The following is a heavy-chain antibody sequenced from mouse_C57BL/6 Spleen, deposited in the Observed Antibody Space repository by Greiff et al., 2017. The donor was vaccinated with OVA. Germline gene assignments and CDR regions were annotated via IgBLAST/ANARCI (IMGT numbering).Heavy chain of an antibody. D-gene: IGHD4-1*01. CDR1: GYAFTNYL. J-gene: IGHJ3*01. Sequence: VQLQQSGAELVRPGTSVKVSCKASGYAFTNYLIEWVKQRPGQGLEWIGVINPGSGGTNYNEKFKGKATLTADKSSSTAYMQLSSLTSEDSAVYFCARGGTGGFAYWGQGTLVTVSA. CDR2: INPGSGGT. V-gene: IGHV1-54*01. CDR3: ARGGTGGFAY.